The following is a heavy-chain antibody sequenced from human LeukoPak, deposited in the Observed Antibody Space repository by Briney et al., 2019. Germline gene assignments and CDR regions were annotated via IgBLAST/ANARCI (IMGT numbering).Heavy chain of an antibody. D-gene: IGHD3-22*01. J-gene: IGHJ4*02. CDR2: ISWNSGSI. CDR3: AKTKATTYYYDSSGDHYFDY. CDR1: GFTFDDYA. Sequence: PGRSLRLSCAASGFTFDDYAMHWVRQAPGKGLEWVSGISWNSGSIGYADSVKGRSTISRDNAKNSLYLQMNSLRAEDIALYYCAKTKATTYYYDSSGDHYFDYWGQGTLVTVSS. V-gene: IGHV3-9*03.